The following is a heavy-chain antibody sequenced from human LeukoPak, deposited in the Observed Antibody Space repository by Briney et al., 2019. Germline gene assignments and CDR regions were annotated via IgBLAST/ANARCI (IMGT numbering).Heavy chain of an antibody. V-gene: IGHV3-7*04. D-gene: IGHD4-17*01. CDR3: ARGHYGRDY. CDR2: INADGNEK. CDR1: GFSFSTSW. J-gene: IGHJ4*02. Sequence: GGSLRLSCGASGFSFSTSWMTWVRQAPGKGPEWVAHINADGNEKYYVDSVKGRFTISRDNAKRSAYLQMDSLRVEDTAVYYCARGHYGRDYWGQGTLVTVSS.